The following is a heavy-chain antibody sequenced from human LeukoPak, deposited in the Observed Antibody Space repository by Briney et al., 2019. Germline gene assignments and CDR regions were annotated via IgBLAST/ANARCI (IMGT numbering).Heavy chain of an antibody. CDR1: GFTFDDYG. Sequence: PGGSLRLSCAASGFTFDDYGMSWVRQAPGKGLEWVSGINWNGGSTGYADSVKGRFTISRDNTKNALYLLMNSLRAEDTAVYYCAREGYDILTGYDNWGQGTLVTVSS. D-gene: IGHD3-9*01. V-gene: IGHV3-20*04. J-gene: IGHJ4*02. CDR2: INWNGGST. CDR3: AREGYDILTGYDN.